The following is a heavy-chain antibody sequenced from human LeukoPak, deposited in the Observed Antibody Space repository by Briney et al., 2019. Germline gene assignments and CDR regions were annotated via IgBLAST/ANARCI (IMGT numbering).Heavy chain of an antibody. CDR2: IYHSGST. V-gene: IGHV4-39*01. CDR1: GGSISSSTNY. CDR3: ARRHSSGWFYY. J-gene: IGHJ4*02. D-gene: IGHD6-19*01. Sequence: PSETLSLTCTVSGGSISSSTNYWGWVRQPPGKGLEWIGSIYHSGSTYYNPSLKSRVTISVDTSKNQFSLKLSSVTAADTAVYYCARRHSSGWFYYWGQGTLVTVSS.